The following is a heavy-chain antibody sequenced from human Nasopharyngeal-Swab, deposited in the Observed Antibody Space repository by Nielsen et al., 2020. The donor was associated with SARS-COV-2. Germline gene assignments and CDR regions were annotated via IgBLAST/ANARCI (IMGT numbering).Heavy chain of an antibody. Sequence: SETLSLTCTVSGGSISSYYWSWIRQPPGKGLEWIGCIYYSGSTNYNPSLKSRVTISVDTSKNQFSLKLSSVTAADTAVYYCARGLDGVVNPFDYWGQGTLVTVSS. CDR1: GGSISSYY. V-gene: IGHV4-59*01. CDR2: IYYSGST. D-gene: IGHD3-3*01. CDR3: ARGLDGVVNPFDY. J-gene: IGHJ4*02.